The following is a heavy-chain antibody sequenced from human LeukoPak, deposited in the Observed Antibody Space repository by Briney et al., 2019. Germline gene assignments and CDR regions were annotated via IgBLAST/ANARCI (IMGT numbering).Heavy chain of an antibody. CDR1: GFTFSSHW. CDR2: IKQDGGEK. J-gene: IGHJ4*02. CDR3: ATRRYRFGELLSDY. D-gene: IGHD3-10*01. V-gene: IGHV3-7*01. Sequence: GGSLRLSCAGSGFTFSSHWMSWVRQAPGKGPEWVANIKQDGGEKYYVDSVKGRFTISRDNAKNTLYLQMNSLRAEDTAVYYCATRRYRFGELLSDYWGQGTLVTVSS.